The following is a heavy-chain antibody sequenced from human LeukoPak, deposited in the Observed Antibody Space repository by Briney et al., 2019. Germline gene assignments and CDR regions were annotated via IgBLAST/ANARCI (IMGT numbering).Heavy chain of an antibody. D-gene: IGHD6-13*01. J-gene: IGHJ4*02. CDR1: GGSISISNYY. Sequence: SETLSLTCTVSGGSISISNYYWGWIRQPPGKRLEWIANIYYSGNTYYNPSLKSRVTIFVETSKNQFSLNLNSVTAADTAVYYCARQISSTWGYYFDYWGQGTLVTVSS. V-gene: IGHV4-39*01. CDR2: IYYSGNT. CDR3: ARQISSTWGYYFDY.